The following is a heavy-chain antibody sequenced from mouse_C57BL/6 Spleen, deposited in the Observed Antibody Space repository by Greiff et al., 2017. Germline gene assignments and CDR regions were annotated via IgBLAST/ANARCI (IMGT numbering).Heavy chain of an antibody. V-gene: IGHV1-64*01. J-gene: IGHJ3*01. Sequence: QVQLQQPGAELVKPGASVKLSCKASGYTFTSYWMHWVKQRPGQGLEWIGMIHPNSGSTNYNEKFKSKATLTVDKSSSTAYMQLSSLTSEDSAVYYCARSGTAQATSAYWGQGTLVTVSA. CDR1: GYTFTSYW. CDR3: ARSGTAQATSAY. D-gene: IGHD3-2*02. CDR2: IHPNSGST.